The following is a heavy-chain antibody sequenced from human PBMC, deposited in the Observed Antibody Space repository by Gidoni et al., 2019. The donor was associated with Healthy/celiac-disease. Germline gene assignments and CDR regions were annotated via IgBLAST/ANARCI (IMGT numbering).Heavy chain of an antibody. CDR1: GGTFRSYA. Sequence: QVQLVQSVAEVKNPGSSVKVSCKASGGTFRSYAISWLRQAPGHGLEWMVRIIPILGIANYAQKFQGRVTITADKSTSTAYMELSSLRSEDTAVYYCARGDGYNSLDRYYFDYWGQGTLVTVSS. CDR2: IIPILGIA. V-gene: IGHV1-69*04. D-gene: IGHD5-12*01. J-gene: IGHJ4*02. CDR3: ARGDGYNSLDRYYFDY.